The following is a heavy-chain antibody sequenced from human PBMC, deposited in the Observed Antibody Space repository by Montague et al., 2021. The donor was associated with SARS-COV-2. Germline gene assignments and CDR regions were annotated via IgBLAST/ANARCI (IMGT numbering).Heavy chain of an antibody. CDR3: ARGFDY. Sequence: SETLSLTCTVSGGSISSNYWSWIRQPPGQGLELIWFIYYSGSTNNYSSLTSRVTISVYTSKNQFSLKLSSVTAADTAVYYCARGFDYWGQGTLVTVSS. V-gene: IGHV4-59*08. CDR2: IYYSGST. J-gene: IGHJ4*02. CDR1: GGSISSNY.